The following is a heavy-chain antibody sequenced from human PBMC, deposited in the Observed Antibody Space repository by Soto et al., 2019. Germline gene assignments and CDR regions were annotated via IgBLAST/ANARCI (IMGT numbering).Heavy chain of an antibody. CDR3: ASGRYDASGYFDY. Sequence: SVKVSCKGSGNTFTYVYLHWVRQAPGQALEWMGWITPFNGNNKYAQKFQDRVTFIVDTSLNTAYMELSSLRSDDTAMFYCASGRYDASGYFDYWGQGPLVTVSS. D-gene: IGHD3-22*01. J-gene: IGHJ4*02. CDR2: ITPFNGNN. CDR1: GNTFTYVY. V-gene: IGHV1-45*02.